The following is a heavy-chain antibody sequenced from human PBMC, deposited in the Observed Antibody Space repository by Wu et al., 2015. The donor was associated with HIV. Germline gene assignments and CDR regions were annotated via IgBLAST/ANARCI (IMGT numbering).Heavy chain of an antibody. CDR3: AGDVYYYGSGPPTG. V-gene: IGHV1-69*13. Sequence: QVQLVQSGAEVKKPGSSVKVSCKASGGTFSNYGISWVRQAPGQGLEWMGGIIPIFGTANYAQKFQGRVTITADESTSTAYMELSSLRSEDTAVYYCAGDVYYYGSGPPTGWGQGTLVTVSS. CDR1: GGTFSNYG. CDR2: IIPIFGTA. J-gene: IGHJ4*02. D-gene: IGHD3-10*01.